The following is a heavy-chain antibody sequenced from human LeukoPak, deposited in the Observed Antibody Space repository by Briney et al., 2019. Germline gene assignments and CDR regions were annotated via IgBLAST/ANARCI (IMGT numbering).Heavy chain of an antibody. D-gene: IGHD1-26*01. CDR3: ARGGNYWPQWWFDP. CDR1: GGSFSGYY. J-gene: IGHJ5*02. Sequence: PSETLSLTCAVYGGSFSGYYWSWIRQPPGKGLEWIGYIYYTGSTSYNPSLKSRVTMSLDASKNQFSLGLNSVTPADTAVYYCARGGNYWPQWWFDPWGRGTLVSVSS. V-gene: IGHV4-59*01. CDR2: IYYTGST.